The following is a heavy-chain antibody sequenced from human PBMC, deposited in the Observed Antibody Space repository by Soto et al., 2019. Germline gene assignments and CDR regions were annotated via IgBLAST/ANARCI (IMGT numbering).Heavy chain of an antibody. CDR2: IKQDGSGT. D-gene: IGHD5-12*01. CDR3: VRDGHGYVESAY. V-gene: IGHV3-7*01. Sequence: EVQLVESGGDLVQPGGSLRLSCAASGFAFSTFWMSWVRQAPGKGLEWVANIKQDGSGTYYMDSVKGRFTISRDNAKMSVYLQMNSLRAEDTAVYYCVRDGHGYVESAYWGQGTLVTVSS. CDR1: GFAFSTFW. J-gene: IGHJ4*02.